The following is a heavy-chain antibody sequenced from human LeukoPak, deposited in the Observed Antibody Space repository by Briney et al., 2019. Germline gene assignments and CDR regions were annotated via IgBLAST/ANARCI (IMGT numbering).Heavy chain of an antibody. D-gene: IGHD3-22*01. CDR2: TTPILGIA. CDR1: GGTFSSYA. V-gene: IGHV1-69*04. J-gene: IGHJ4*02. Sequence: SVKVSCKASGGTFSSYAISWVRQAPGQGLEWMGRTTPILGIANYAQKFQGRVTITADKSTSTAYMELSSLRSEDTAVYYCARNDRTYYDSSGPALDYWGQGTLVTVSS. CDR3: ARNDRTYYDSSGPALDY.